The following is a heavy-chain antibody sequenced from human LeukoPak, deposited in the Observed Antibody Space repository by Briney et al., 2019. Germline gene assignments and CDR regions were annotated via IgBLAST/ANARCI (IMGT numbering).Heavy chain of an antibody. CDR1: GFTFSNYA. V-gene: IGHV3-30*04. CDR2: ISNDGRKE. Sequence: GSSLRLSCAASGFTFSNYAMHWVRQAPGKGLECVAIISNDGRKEYYADSAMGRFTISRDNSRNTLDLQMNSLRGEDTALYYCARAYSSSWYAWFDPWGQGTLVTVSS. CDR3: ARAYSSSWYAWFDP. J-gene: IGHJ5*02. D-gene: IGHD6-13*01.